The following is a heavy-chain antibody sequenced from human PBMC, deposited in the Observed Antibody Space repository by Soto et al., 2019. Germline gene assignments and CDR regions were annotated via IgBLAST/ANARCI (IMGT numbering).Heavy chain of an antibody. CDR3: ARGFEVDVEGIQPLHYYCGMDV. V-gene: IGHV1-69*12. J-gene: IGHJ6*02. D-gene: IGHD5-18*01. CDR2: IIPIFGTA. CDR1: GGTFSSYA. Sequence: QVQLVQSGAEVKKPGSSVKVSCKASGGTFSSYAISWVRQAPGQGLEWMGGIIPIFGTANYAQKFQGRVTITAAESTSTAYMELSRLRSEDTAVYYWARGFEVDVEGIQPLHYYCGMDVWGQGTTVTVSS.